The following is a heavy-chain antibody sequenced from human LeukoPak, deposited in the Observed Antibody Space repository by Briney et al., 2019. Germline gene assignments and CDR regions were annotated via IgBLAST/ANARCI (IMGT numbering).Heavy chain of an antibody. Sequence: ASVKVSCKASGYTFTGYYMHWVRQAPGQGLEWMGWINPNSGNTGYAQKFQGRVTITRNTSISTAYMELSSLRSEDTAVYYCARGGYGSGSYYWIGWFDPWGQGTLVTVSS. D-gene: IGHD3-10*01. V-gene: IGHV1-8*03. CDR3: ARGGYGSGSYYWIGWFDP. J-gene: IGHJ5*02. CDR2: INPNSGNT. CDR1: GYTFTGYY.